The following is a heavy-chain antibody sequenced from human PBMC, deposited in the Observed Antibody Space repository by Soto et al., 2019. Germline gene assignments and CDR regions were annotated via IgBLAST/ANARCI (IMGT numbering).Heavy chain of an antibody. CDR2: IDPSDSQT. D-gene: IGHD2-8*01. J-gene: IGHJ6*02. CDR1: GYSFAGCW. Sequence: GESLKISCKGSGYSFAGCWITWVRQKPGKGLEWMGRIDPSDSQTYYSPSFRGHVTISVTKSITTVFLQWSSLRASDTAMYYCARHIYDPDTGTNCRCYCDSRGRGTRGIVCS. CDR3: ARHIYDPDTGTNCRCYCDS. V-gene: IGHV5-10-1*01.